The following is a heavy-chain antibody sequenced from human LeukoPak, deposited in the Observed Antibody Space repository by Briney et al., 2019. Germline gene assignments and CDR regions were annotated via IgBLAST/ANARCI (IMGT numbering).Heavy chain of an antibody. J-gene: IGHJ4*02. Sequence: ASVKVSCKASGHTFSGNYMHWVRQAPGQGLEWVGWTSPNSGDTNYAQKFQGRVTLTRDTSISTAYMDLSRRRSDDTAVYYCAGGSGDYSPDYGGQGPLVTVSS. CDR3: AGGSGDYSPDY. CDR2: TSPNSGDT. V-gene: IGHV1-2*02. D-gene: IGHD3-22*01. CDR1: GHTFSGNY.